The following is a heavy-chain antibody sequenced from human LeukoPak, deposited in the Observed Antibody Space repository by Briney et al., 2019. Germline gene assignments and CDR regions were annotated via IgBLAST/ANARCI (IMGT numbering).Heavy chain of an antibody. V-gene: IGHV4-34*01. CDR2: INHSGST. D-gene: IGHD2-21*02. Sequence: SETLSLTCAAYGGSFSGYYWSWIRQPPGKGLEWIGEINHSGSTNYNPSLKSRVTISVDTSKNQFSLKLSSVTAADTAVYYCARAVTRDAFDIWGQGTMVTVSS. CDR3: ARAVTRDAFDI. CDR1: GGSFSGYY. J-gene: IGHJ3*02.